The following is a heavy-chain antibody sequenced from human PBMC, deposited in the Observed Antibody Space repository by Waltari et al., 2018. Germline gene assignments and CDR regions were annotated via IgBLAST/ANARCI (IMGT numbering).Heavy chain of an antibody. V-gene: IGHV1-69*13. D-gene: IGHD3-22*01. CDR3: ATYYYDSSGYGTIDY. Sequence: QVQLVQSGAEVKKPGSSVKVSCKASGGTFSSYAISWVRQAPGQGLEWMGGIIPIFGTANYAQKFQGRGTITADESTSTAYMELSSLRSEDTAVYYCATYYYDSSGYGTIDYWGQGTLVTVSS. CDR1: GGTFSSYA. CDR2: IIPIFGTA. J-gene: IGHJ4*02.